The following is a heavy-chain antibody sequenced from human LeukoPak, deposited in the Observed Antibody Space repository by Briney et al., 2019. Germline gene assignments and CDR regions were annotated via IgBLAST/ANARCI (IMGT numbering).Heavy chain of an antibody. J-gene: IGHJ4*02. CDR3: ARRGDY. CDR2: IYYTGST. CDR1: GGSVSSNFYS. Sequence: SETLSLTGTVSGGSVSSNFYSWGGIRHPPGKGLEWIGSIYYTGSTSYNPSLKSRVTISLDKSKNQFSLKLTSVTAADTAVYYCARRGDYWGQGTLVIVSS. V-gene: IGHV4-39*01. D-gene: IGHD3-16*01.